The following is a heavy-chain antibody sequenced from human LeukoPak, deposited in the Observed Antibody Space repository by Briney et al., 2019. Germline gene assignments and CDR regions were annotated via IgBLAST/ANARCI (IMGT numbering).Heavy chain of an antibody. CDR1: GGSISSYY. CDR2: IYYSGST. Sequence: PSETLSLTCTVSGGSISSYYWSWIRQPPGKGLEWIGYIYYSGSTNYNPSLKSRVIISVDTSKNQFSLKLSSVTAADTAVYYCARRAYYYDSSGYYNIGAFDIWGQGTMVTVSS. D-gene: IGHD3-22*01. CDR3: ARRAYYYDSSGYYNIGAFDI. J-gene: IGHJ3*02. V-gene: IGHV4-59*08.